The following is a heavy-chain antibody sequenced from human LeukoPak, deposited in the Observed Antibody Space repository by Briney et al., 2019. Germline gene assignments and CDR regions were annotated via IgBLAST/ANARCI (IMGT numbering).Heavy chain of an antibody. CDR3: ARSLSCSSTSCYNDAFDI. Sequence: ASVKVSCRASGGTFSSYAISWVRQAPGQGLEWMGGIIPIFGTANYAQKFQGRVTITADESTSTAYMELSSLRSEDTAVYYCARSLSCSSTSCYNDAFDIWGQGTMVTVSS. V-gene: IGHV1-69*13. CDR2: IIPIFGTA. J-gene: IGHJ3*02. CDR1: GGTFSSYA. D-gene: IGHD2-2*01.